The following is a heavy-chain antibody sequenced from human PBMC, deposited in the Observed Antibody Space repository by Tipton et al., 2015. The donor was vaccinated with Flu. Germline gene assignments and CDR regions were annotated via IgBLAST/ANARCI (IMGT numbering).Heavy chain of an antibody. CDR2: IYSSGST. CDR3: ARDDGDYGLGSYHYYYGMDV. V-gene: IGHV4-4*07. Sequence: TLSLTCTVSGGSINSYYWSWIRQSAGKGLEWIGRIYSSGSTNYNPSLKSRVTMSVDTSKNQFSLKLSSVTAADTAVYYCARDDGDYGLGSYHYYYGMDVWGQGTTVTVSS. CDR1: GGSINSYY. J-gene: IGHJ6*02. D-gene: IGHD3-10*01.